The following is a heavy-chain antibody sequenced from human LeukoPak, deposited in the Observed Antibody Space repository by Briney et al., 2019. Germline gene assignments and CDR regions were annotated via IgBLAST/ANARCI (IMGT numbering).Heavy chain of an antibody. CDR2: ISWNSGSI. CDR1: GFTFDDYA. J-gene: IGHJ6*03. D-gene: IGHD2-2*01. V-gene: IGHV3-9*01. Sequence: GRSLRLSCAASGFTFDDYAMHWVRQAPGKGLEWVSGISWNSGSIGYADSVKGRFTISRDNAKNSLYLQMNSLRAEDTAVYYCAREVVPAALYYYYYMDVWGKGTTVTVSS. CDR3: AREVVPAALYYYYYMDV.